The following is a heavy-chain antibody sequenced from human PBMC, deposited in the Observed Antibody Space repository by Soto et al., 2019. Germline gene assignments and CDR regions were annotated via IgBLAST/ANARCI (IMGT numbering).Heavy chain of an antibody. Sequence: QVQLVESGGGLVKPGGSLRLSCAASGFTFSDYYMSWIRQAPGKGLEWVAYISSSVSTIYYADSVKGRFTISRDNAKNSLYLQMNSLRAEDTAVYYCAREKLELRYYYYYIDVWGKGTTVTVSS. CDR2: ISSSVSTI. CDR1: GFTFSDYY. D-gene: IGHD1-7*01. V-gene: IGHV3-11*01. J-gene: IGHJ6*03. CDR3: AREKLELRYYYYYIDV.